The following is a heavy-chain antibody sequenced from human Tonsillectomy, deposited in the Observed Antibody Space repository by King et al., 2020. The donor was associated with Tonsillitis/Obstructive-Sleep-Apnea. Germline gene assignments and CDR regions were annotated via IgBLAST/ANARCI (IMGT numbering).Heavy chain of an antibody. CDR1: GFTFSSYA. D-gene: IGHD3-10*01. Sequence: VQLVESGGGLVQPGGSLRLSCSASGFTFSSYAMHWVRQAPGKGLEYVSAISSNGGSTYYADSVKGRFTISRDNSKNTLYLQMSSLRAEDTAVYYCVKGITMVRGVIIKLLSYFDYWGQGTLVTVSS. V-gene: IGHV3-64D*06. CDR3: VKGITMVRGVIIKLLSYFDY. CDR2: ISSNGGST. J-gene: IGHJ4*02.